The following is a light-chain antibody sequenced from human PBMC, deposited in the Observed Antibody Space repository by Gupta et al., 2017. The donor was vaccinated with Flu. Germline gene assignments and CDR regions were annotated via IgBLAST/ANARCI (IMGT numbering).Light chain of an antibody. CDR2: SSN. V-gene: IGLV1-44*01. CDR1: SSKNGSNC. Sequence: RVTIACSGSSSKNGSNCVDWIRQHPRTAPKLLIFSSNQRPSGVPDRFSGSKSGTAASLAISGLQSEEEADYYCTTWDDSWNGQVFGGGIKLTVL. CDR3: TTWDDSWNGQV. J-gene: IGLJ3*02.